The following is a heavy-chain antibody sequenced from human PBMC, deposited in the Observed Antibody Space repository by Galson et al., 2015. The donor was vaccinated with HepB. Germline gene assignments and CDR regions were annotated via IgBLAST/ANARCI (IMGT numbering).Heavy chain of an antibody. CDR3: ASSDDGSGFDY. J-gene: IGHJ4*02. V-gene: IGHV3-30-3*01. CDR2: ISYDGSNK. D-gene: IGHD3-10*01. Sequence: ALRLSCASSGFIFNKYAKHWVRQAAGKGLEWEAVISYDGSNKYYADSVKGRFTISRDNSKNTLYLQMNSLRAEDTAVYYCASSDDGSGFDYWGQGTLVTVSS. CDR1: GFIFNKYA.